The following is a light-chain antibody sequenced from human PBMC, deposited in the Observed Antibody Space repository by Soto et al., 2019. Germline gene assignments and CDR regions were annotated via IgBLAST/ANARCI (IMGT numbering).Light chain of an antibody. V-gene: IGKV3-20*01. CDR2: GAS. Sequence: ELVLTQSPGTLSLAPWGRATLSCRASQSVSSSYLAWYQQKPXQAXRLLIYGASSRATGIPDRFSGSGSGTDFTLTITDVEPEDFAVYYYHQRQSWPRTFGQGTNVDIK. J-gene: IGKJ1*01. CDR1: QSVSSSY. CDR3: HQRQSWPRT.